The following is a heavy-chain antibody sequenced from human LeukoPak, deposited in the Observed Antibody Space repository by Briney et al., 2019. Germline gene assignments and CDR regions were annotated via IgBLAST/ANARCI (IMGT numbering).Heavy chain of an antibody. CDR3: ARLGRYYYYGMDV. CDR2: INPSGGST. Sequence: ASVKVSCKASGYTFTNYYMHWVRQAPGQGLEWMGIINPSGGSTNYAQKFQGRVTMTRDTSTSTVYMELSSLRSEDTAVYYCARLGRYYYYGMDVWGQGTTVTVSS. CDR1: GYTFTNYY. J-gene: IGHJ6*02. V-gene: IGHV1-46*01. D-gene: IGHD7-27*01.